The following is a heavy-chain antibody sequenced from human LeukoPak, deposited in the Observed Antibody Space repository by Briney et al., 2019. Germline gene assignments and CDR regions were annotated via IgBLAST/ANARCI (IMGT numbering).Heavy chain of an antibody. J-gene: IGHJ4*02. CDR2: ISAYNGNT. D-gene: IGHD1-26*01. CDR3: ARDPGIVGATNIDY. CDR1: GYTFTSYG. V-gene: IGHV1-18*01. Sequence: GASVKVSCKASGYTFTSYGVSWVRRAPGQGLEWMGWISAYNGNTNYAQKLQGRVTMTTDTSTSTAYMELRSLRSDDTAVYYCARDPGIVGATNIDYWGQGTLVTVSS.